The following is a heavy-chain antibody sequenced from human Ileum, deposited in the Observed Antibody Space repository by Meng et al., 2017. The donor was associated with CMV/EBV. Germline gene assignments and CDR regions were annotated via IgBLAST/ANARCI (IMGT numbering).Heavy chain of an antibody. V-gene: IGHV4-4*07. J-gene: IGHJ4*02. CDR1: GGSISNYY. CDR3: ARNYGSGNWNFFHY. CDR2: IYTSGTT. D-gene: IGHD3-10*01. Sequence: QVQLPESGPGTVKTSETLSLTCYVSGGSISNYYWSWIRPPAGKGLEWIAHIYTSGTTNYNPSLKSRVTMSVDTSRNQFSLKLTSVTAADTAVYYCARNYGSGNWNFFHYWGQGTLVTVSS.